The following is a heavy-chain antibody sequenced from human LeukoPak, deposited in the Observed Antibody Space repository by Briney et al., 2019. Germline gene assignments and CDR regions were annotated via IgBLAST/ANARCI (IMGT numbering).Heavy chain of an antibody. CDR1: GSTFSNYW. CDR2: IRPDGSAT. V-gene: IGHV3-74*01. Sequence: PGGSLRLSCAASGSTFSNYWMHWVRQAPGKGLVWVSRIRPDGSATSYAESVKGRLTISRDNAKNTLYLQMNSLRAEDTAVYYCARGSSSYDCWGQGTLLTVSS. CDR3: ARGSSSYDC. D-gene: IGHD6-13*01. J-gene: IGHJ4*02.